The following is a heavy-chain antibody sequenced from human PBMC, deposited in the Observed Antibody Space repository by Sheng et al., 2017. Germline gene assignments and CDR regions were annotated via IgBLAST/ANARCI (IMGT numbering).Heavy chain of an antibody. CDR3: ARDGSPGYCSSTSCMYNWFDP. Sequence: EVQLVESGGGLVKPGGSLRLSCAASGFTFSSYSMNWVRQAPGKGLEWVSSISSSSSYIYYADSVKGRFTISRDNAKNSLYLQMNSLRAEDTAVYYCARDGSPGYCSSTSCMYNWFDPWGQGTLVTVSS. CDR2: ISSSSSYI. CDR1: GFTFSSYS. V-gene: IGHV3-21*01. D-gene: IGHD2-2*01. J-gene: IGHJ5*02.